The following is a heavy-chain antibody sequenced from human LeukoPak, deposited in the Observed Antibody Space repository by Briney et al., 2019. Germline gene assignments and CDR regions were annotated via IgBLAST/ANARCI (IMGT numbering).Heavy chain of an antibody. D-gene: IGHD6-6*01. CDR3: AKDSSISAIDY. J-gene: IGHJ4*02. CDR2: IRSKAYGGTT. Sequence: GGSLRLSCTASGFTFGDYAMSWFRQAPGKGLEWVGFIRSKAYGGTTEYAASVKGRFTISRDNSKNTLYLQMNSLRGEDTAVYYCAKDSSISAIDYWGQGTLVTVSS. V-gene: IGHV3-49*03. CDR1: GFTFGDYA.